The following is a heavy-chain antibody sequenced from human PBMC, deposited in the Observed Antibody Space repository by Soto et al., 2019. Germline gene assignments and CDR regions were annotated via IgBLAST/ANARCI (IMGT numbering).Heavy chain of an antibody. CDR1: GGSVSGYY. CDR2: FYYSGST. J-gene: IGHJ4*02. Sequence: QVQLQESAPGLVEPSGTLSLTCTVSGGSVSGYYWSWLRQPPGEGLVWIAYFYYSGSTNYNPSLRSRVSRSVDTSKNQFPLKLSSVTAADAAGYYCVRHTLERRLGDFDYWGQGTLVTVSS. D-gene: IGHD6-19*01. V-gene: IGHV4-59*08. CDR3: VRHTLERRLGDFDY.